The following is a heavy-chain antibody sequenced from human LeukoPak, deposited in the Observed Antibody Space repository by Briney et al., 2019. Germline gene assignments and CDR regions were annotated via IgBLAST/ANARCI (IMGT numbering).Heavy chain of an antibody. CDR1: GGSISSGSYY. D-gene: IGHD4-17*01. CDR2: IYTSGST. J-gene: IGHJ4*02. V-gene: IGHV4-61*02. Sequence: SETLSLTCTVSGGSISSGSYYWRWIRQPAGKGLEWIGRIYTSGSTNYNPSLKSRVTISVDTSKNQFSLKLSSVAAADTAVYYCARGKYGDLSSYYFDYWGQGTLVTVSS. CDR3: ARGKYGDLSSYYFDY.